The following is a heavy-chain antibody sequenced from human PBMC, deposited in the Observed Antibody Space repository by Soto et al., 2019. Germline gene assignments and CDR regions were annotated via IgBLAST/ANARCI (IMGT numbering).Heavy chain of an antibody. Sequence: QVQLEQSGAEVKKPGASVKVTFKAYDYTFTSCGISWVRQAPGLGLEWMGWISAYNGKTNYAQKLQGRVTMTTDTSTSTAYMELRSLRSDDTAVYYCARDGVVQARFDPWGQGTLVTVSS. CDR1: DYTFTSCG. D-gene: IGHD2-8*01. V-gene: IGHV1-18*01. CDR3: ARDGVVQARFDP. CDR2: ISAYNGKT. J-gene: IGHJ5*02.